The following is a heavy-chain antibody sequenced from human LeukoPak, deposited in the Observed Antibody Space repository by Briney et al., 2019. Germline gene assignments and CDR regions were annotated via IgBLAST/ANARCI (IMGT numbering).Heavy chain of an antibody. J-gene: IGHJ6*02. V-gene: IGHV4-34*01. Sequence: SETLSLTCAVYGGSFSGYYWSWIRQPPGKGLEWIGEINHSGSTNYNPSLKSRVTISVDTSKNQFSLKLSSVTAADTAVYYCARPPRPYSMDVWGQGTTVTVSS. CDR1: GGSFSGYY. CDR3: ARPPRPYSMDV. CDR2: INHSGST.